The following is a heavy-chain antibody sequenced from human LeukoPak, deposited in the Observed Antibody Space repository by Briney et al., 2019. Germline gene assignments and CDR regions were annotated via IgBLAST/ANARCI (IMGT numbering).Heavy chain of an antibody. Sequence: GGSLRLSCAASGFTFSNYAMSWVRQAPGKGLEWVSSISSSSSYIYYADSVKGRFTISRDNAKNSLYLQMNSLRAEDTAVYYCARDKSSAAGLFDYWGQGTLVTVSS. D-gene: IGHD6-13*01. CDR2: ISSSSSYI. V-gene: IGHV3-21*01. CDR1: GFTFSNYA. CDR3: ARDKSSAAGLFDY. J-gene: IGHJ4*02.